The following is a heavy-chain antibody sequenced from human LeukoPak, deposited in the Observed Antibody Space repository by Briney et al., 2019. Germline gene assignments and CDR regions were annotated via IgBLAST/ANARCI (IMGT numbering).Heavy chain of an antibody. CDR1: GFTVSNNY. Sequence: AGGSLRLSCAASGFTVSNNYMSWVRQAPGKGLEWVSVIYSGGSTYYADSVKGRFTISRDNSKNTLYLQMNSLRAEDTAVYYCARLVITFYYGMDVWGQGTTVTVSS. D-gene: IGHD3-22*01. CDR2: IYSGGST. J-gene: IGHJ6*02. CDR3: ARLVITFYYGMDV. V-gene: IGHV3-53*01.